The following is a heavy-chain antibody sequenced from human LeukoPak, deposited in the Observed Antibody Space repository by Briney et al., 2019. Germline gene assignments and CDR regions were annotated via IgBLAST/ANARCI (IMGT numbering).Heavy chain of an antibody. CDR1: GFTFSSYH. CDR3: ARDPNILMGANFHS. D-gene: IGHD1-26*01. Sequence: GGSLRLSCAASGFTFSSYHMNWVRQAPGKGLEWVSSITSSSSYIYYADSVKGRFTISRDNAKNSLYLQMDSLRAEDTAVYYCARDPNILMGANFHSWGQGTLVTVSS. CDR2: ITSSSSYI. V-gene: IGHV3-21*01. J-gene: IGHJ4*02.